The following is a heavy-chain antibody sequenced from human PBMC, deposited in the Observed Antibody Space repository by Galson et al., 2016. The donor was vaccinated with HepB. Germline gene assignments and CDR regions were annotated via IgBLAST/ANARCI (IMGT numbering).Heavy chain of an antibody. J-gene: IGHJ4*02. Sequence: SLRLSCAASGFTVSNTFMNWVRQAPGKGLEWVSIIYSGGDTYYADSVKGRFTISRDNSRNTLYLQMSNLRVEDTAVYYCARDPGFPNEFIGHRMDSWGQGTLVTVSS. CDR1: GFTVSNTF. V-gene: IGHV3-53*01. D-gene: IGHD2-8*01. CDR3: ARDPGFPNEFIGHRMDS. CDR2: IYSGGDT.